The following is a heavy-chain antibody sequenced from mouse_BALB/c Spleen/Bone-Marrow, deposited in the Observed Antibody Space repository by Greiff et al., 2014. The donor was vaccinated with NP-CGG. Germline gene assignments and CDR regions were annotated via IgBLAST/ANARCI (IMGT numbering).Heavy chain of an antibody. V-gene: IGHV1-63*02. Sequence: QVQLQQSGAELVRPGTSVKMSCKAAGYTFTNYWIGWVKQRPGHGLEWIGDIYPGGGCTNYNEKFKGKATVTADTSSSTTYMQSSRLEYEDSDIYLCERGYGSSSYDSDYWGQGTSVTVSS. CDR2: IYPGGGCT. CDR3: ERGYGSSSYDSDY. CDR1: GYTFTNYW. J-gene: IGHJ4*01. D-gene: IGHD1-1*01.